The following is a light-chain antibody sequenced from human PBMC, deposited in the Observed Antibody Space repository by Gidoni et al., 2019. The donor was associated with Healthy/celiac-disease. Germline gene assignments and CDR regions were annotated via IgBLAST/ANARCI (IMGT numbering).Light chain of an antibody. Sequence: IVMTQSPATLSVSPGERATLSCRASQSVSSNLAWYQQKPGQDPRLLIYGASTRATGIPARFSGSGSGTELTLTISSLQSEDFAVYYCQKYNNWPPLTFGGGTKVEIK. J-gene: IGKJ4*01. V-gene: IGKV3-15*01. CDR2: GAS. CDR3: QKYNNWPPLT. CDR1: QSVSSN.